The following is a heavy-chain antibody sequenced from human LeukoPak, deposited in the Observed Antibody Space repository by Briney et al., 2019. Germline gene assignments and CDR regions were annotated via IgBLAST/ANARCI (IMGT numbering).Heavy chain of an antibody. CDR2: IRKKAYRETT. CDR1: GFTFGDDG. CDR3: ARGLHDNGDSNYYFDQ. Sequence: GVLRLSCTTSGFTFGDDGWSWFRQAPGKGLEWICFIRKKAYRETTEYAASVRGRFTISRDDAKSIAYLQMNSLKTEDTALYYCARGLHDNGDSNYYFDQWGQGTLVAVSS. J-gene: IGHJ4*02. V-gene: IGHV3-49*03. D-gene: IGHD4-17*01.